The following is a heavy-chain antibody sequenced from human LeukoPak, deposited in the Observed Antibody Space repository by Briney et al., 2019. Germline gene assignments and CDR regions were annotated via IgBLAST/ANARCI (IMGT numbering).Heavy chain of an antibody. CDR3: ARSTARPPPYDSPTYYFDY. Sequence: RASVKVSCKASGYTFIGYYLHWVRQAPGQGLEWMGWINPNSGGTNYAQKFQGRITMTRDTSISTAYMELSRLRPDDTAVYYCARSTARPPPYDSPTYYFDYWGQGTLVTVSS. CDR2: INPNSGGT. D-gene: IGHD3-22*01. CDR1: GYTFIGYY. J-gene: IGHJ4*02. V-gene: IGHV1-2*02.